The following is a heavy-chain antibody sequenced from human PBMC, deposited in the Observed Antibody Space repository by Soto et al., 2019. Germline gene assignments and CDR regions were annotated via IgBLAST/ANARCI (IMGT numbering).Heavy chain of an antibody. Sequence: GGSLRLSCTASGFTFSNYALSWVRQAPGKGLEWVSGISSIGGSTYYNPSLKSRVTISVDTSKNQFSLKLSSVTAADTAVYYCARLGLEQLCYDYWGQGTLVTVSS. D-gene: IGHD5-18*01. CDR3: ARLGLEQLCYDY. CDR1: GFTFSNYA. CDR2: ISSIGGST. V-gene: IGHV3-23*01. J-gene: IGHJ4*02.